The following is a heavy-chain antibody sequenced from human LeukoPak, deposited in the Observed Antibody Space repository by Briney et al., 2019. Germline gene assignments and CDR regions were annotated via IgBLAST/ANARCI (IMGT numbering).Heavy chain of an antibody. CDR1: GFTFSSYG. J-gene: IGHJ4*02. D-gene: IGHD3-22*01. Sequence: PGRSLRLSCAASGFTFSSYGMHWVRQAPGKGLEWVAVISYDGSNKYYADSVKCRFTISRDNSKNTLYLQMNSLRAEDTAVYYCAKDGGYYDSSGYYGYWGQGTLVTVSS. V-gene: IGHV3-30*18. CDR3: AKDGGYYDSSGYYGY. CDR2: ISYDGSNK.